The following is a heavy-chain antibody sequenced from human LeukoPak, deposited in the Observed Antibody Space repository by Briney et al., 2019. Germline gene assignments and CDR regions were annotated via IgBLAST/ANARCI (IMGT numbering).Heavy chain of an antibody. Sequence: GASVKVSCKASGYTFTSYDINWVRQATGQGLEWMGWMNPNSGNTGYAQKFQGRVTMTRNTSISTAYMELSSLRSEDTAVYYCAREASLRYFDWSPNPYYYYGMDVWGQGTTVTVSS. CDR1: GYTFTSYD. D-gene: IGHD3-9*01. J-gene: IGHJ6*02. CDR2: MNPNSGNT. V-gene: IGHV1-8*01. CDR3: AREASLRYFDWSPNPYYYYGMDV.